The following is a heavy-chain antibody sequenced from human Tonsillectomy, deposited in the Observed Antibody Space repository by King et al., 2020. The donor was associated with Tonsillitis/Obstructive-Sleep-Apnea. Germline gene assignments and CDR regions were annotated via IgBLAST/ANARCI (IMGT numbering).Heavy chain of an antibody. J-gene: IGHJ4*02. CDR3: ITDRYGSSSTCFPGVDF. D-gene: IGHD2-2*01. V-gene: IGHV3-15*01. CDR1: GLTFSNAW. Sequence: QLVQSGGGLVKPGGSLRLSCAASGLTFSNAWMSWVRQAPGKGLEWVGRIKSKSDVGPTDYAAPVKGRFTIYRDDSKNTLYLQMNSLKTEDTAVYYCITDRYGSSSTCFPGVDFWGQGTLVTVSS. CDR2: IKSKSDVGPT.